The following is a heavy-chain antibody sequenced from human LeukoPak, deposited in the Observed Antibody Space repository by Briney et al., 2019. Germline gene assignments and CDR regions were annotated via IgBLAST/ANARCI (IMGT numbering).Heavy chain of an antibody. Sequence: GGSLRLSCAASRFTFSSYGMHWVRQAPGKGLEWVANIKQDGSEKYYVDSVKGRFTISRDNAKNSLYLQMNSLRAEDTAVYYCARAATYYDFWSGYYYYFDYWGQGTLVTVSS. J-gene: IGHJ4*02. CDR1: RFTFSSYG. CDR2: IKQDGSEK. D-gene: IGHD3-3*01. CDR3: ARAATYYDFWSGYYYYFDY. V-gene: IGHV3-7*01.